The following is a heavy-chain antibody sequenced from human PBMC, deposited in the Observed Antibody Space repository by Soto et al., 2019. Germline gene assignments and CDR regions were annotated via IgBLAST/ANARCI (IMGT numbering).Heavy chain of an antibody. D-gene: IGHD6-19*01. J-gene: IGHJ6*02. CDR3: AREGRIAVAGTPYYYYGMDV. CDR1: GFTFSSYA. CDR2: ISYDGSNK. Sequence: QVQLVESGGGVVQPGRSLRLSCAASGFTFSSYAMHWVRQAPGKGLEWVAVISYDGSNKYYADSVKGRFTISRDNSQNTLYLQMNSLRAEDTAVYYCAREGRIAVAGTPYYYYGMDVWGQGTTVTVSS. V-gene: IGHV3-30-3*01.